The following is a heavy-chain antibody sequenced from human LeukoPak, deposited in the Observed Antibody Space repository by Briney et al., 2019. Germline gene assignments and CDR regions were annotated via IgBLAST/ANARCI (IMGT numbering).Heavy chain of an antibody. D-gene: IGHD3-10*01. Sequence: GGSLRLSCAASGFTFSNYYMSWVRQAPGKGREWVANIKQDGSEKYYVDSVKGRFIISRDNAKNSLYLQMNSLRAEDTAVYYCARAGVYYYYGMDVWGQGTTVTVSS. CDR2: IKQDGSEK. V-gene: IGHV3-7*04. J-gene: IGHJ6*02. CDR3: ARAGVYYYYGMDV. CDR1: GFTFSNYY.